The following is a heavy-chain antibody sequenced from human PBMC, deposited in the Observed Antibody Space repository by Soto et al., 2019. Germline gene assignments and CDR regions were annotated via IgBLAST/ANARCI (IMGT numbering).Heavy chain of an antibody. D-gene: IGHD3-16*01. CDR1: GGSFSGYY. CDR2: INDSGST. CDR3: ARGPRKLIY. V-gene: IGHV4-34*02. J-gene: IGHJ4*02. Sequence: QVQLQQWDARLLKPSETLSLTCGVSGGSFSGYYWTWIRQPPGKGLEWIGAINDSGSTNYNPSLKSRVTMSVDTSKNQFSLKLDSVTAADTAVYYCARGPRKLIYWSQGTLVTVSS.